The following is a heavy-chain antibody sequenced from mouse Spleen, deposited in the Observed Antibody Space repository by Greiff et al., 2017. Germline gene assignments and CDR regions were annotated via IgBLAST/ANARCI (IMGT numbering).Heavy chain of an antibody. CDR3: AIYDGPHWYFDV. D-gene: IGHD2-3*01. V-gene: IGHV1-26*01. J-gene: IGHJ1*01. Sequence: EVQLQQSGPELVKPGASVKISCKASGYTFTDYYMNWVKQSHGKSLEWIGDINPNNGGTSYNQKFKGKATLTVDKSSSTAYMELRSLTSEDSAVYYCAIYDGPHWYFDVWGAGTTVTVSS. CDR1: GYTFTDYY. CDR2: INPNNGGT.